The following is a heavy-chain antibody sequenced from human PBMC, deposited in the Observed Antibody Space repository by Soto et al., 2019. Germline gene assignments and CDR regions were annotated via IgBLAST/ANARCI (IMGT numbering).Heavy chain of an antibody. J-gene: IGHJ5*02. CDR1: GGTFSSYA. CDR3: ARGVLGATNLDWFDP. Sequence: QVQLVQSGAEVKKPGSSVKVSCKASGGTFSSYAISWVRQAPGQGLEWMGGIIPIFGTANYAQKFQGRVTITGDESTITGYVEVSSLRSEDTAVYYCARGVLGATNLDWFDPWGQGTLVTVSS. CDR2: IIPIFGTA. V-gene: IGHV1-69*01. D-gene: IGHD1-26*01.